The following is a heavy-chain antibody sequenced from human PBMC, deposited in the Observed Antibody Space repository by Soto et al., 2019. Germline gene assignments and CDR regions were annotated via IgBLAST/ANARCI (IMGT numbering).Heavy chain of an antibody. D-gene: IGHD2-15*01. CDR3: AREGQRVVYFDN. Sequence: PGGSLRLSCAASGFTFSRYGMHWVRQAPGKGLEWVAIIWYDESNEYYAGSVKGRFIISRDNSTNTVYLQMNSLRAEDTAVCYCAREGQRVVYFDNWGRETLVTVCS. V-gene: IGHV3-33*01. CDR1: GFTFSRYG. CDR2: IWYDESNE. J-gene: IGHJ4*02.